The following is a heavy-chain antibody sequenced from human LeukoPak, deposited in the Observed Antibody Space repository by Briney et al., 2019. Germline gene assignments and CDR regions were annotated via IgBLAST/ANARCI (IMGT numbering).Heavy chain of an antibody. Sequence: PGGSLRLSCEASGFIFSSYSMNWVRQAPGKGLEWVSVIYSGGSTYYADSVKGRFTISRDNSKNTLYLQMNSLRAEDTAVYYCAGPTGQQLNWGQGTLVTVSS. CDR3: AGPTGQQLN. CDR2: IYSGGST. V-gene: IGHV3-53*01. J-gene: IGHJ4*02. D-gene: IGHD6-13*01. CDR1: GFIFSSYS.